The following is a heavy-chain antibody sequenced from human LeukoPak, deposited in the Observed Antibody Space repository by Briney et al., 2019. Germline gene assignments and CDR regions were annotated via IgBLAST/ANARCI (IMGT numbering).Heavy chain of an antibody. D-gene: IGHD6-19*01. V-gene: IGHV1-2*02. Sequence: ASVKVSCKASGGTFSSYGFSWVRQAPGQGLEWMGWINPTSGGTKYAQKFQGRVTMTRDTSISTAYMELSRLRADDTAVFYCARGGSAWDNPFDYWGQGTLVTVSS. CDR3: ARGGSAWDNPFDY. J-gene: IGHJ4*02. CDR2: INPTSGGT. CDR1: GGTFSSYG.